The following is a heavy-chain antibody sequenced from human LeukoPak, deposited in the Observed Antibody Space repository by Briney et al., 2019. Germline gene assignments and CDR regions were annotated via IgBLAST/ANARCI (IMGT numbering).Heavy chain of an antibody. CDR2: IYSGGST. Sequence: GSLRLSCAASGFTVSSNYMYWVRQAPGKGVEWVSIIYSGGSTYYADSVKGRFTISRDNSKNTLYLQMNSLRAEDTAVYYCASQIVGATPYWGQGTLVTVSS. V-gene: IGHV3-66*04. CDR3: ASQIVGATPY. CDR1: GFTVSSNY. J-gene: IGHJ4*02. D-gene: IGHD1-26*01.